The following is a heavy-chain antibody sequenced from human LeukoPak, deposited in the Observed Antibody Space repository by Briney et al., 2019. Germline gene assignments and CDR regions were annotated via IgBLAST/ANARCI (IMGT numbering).Heavy chain of an antibody. CDR1: GYTFTSYG. D-gene: IGHD3-10*01. V-gene: IGHV1-18*01. CDR3: AITYYHGSGSYAPDY. CDR2: ICAYNGNT. J-gene: IGHJ4*02. Sequence: ASVKVSCKASGYTFTSYGISWVRQAPGQGLEWVGWICAYNGNTNYAQKLQGRVTMTTDTSTSTAYMELRRLRSDDTAVYYCAITYYHGSGSYAPDYWGQGTLVTVPS.